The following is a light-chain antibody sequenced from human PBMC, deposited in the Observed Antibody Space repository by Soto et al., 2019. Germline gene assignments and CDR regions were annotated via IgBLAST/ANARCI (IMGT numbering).Light chain of an antibody. V-gene: IGLV2-23*02. CDR3: CSFAGGSLWV. J-gene: IGLJ3*02. CDR1: SSDVGSYNL. CDR2: AVT. Sequence: QSALTQPASVSGSPGQSITISCTGTSSDVGSYNLVSWYQQHPGKAPKLMIYAVTERPSGVSNRFSGSKSGNTASLTISGLQAEDEADYYCCSFAGGSLWVFGGGTQLTVL.